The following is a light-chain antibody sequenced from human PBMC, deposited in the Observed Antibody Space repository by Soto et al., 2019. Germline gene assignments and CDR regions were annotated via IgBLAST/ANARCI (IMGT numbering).Light chain of an antibody. Sequence: EIVLTQSPATLSLSPGERATLSCRASQSVXSYLAWYQQKPGQAPRLLIYDASNRATGIPARFSGSGSGTDFTLTISSLEPEDFAVYYCQQRSNWSLFTFGPGTKVDIK. CDR2: DAS. V-gene: IGKV3-11*01. CDR3: QQRSNWSLFT. J-gene: IGKJ3*01. CDR1: QSVXSY.